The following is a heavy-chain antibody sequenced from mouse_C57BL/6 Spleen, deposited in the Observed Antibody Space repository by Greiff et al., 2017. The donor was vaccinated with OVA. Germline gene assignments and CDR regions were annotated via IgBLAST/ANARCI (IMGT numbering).Heavy chain of an antibody. J-gene: IGHJ3*01. CDR1: GYTFTDYE. V-gene: IGHV1-15*01. CDR3: YYCGFAY. CDR2: IDPETGGT. D-gene: IGHD1-1*01. Sequence: VKLQESGAELVRPGASVTLSCTASGYTFTDYEMHWVKQTPVHGLEWIGAIDPETGGTAYNQTFKGKAILTADKSSSTAYMELRSLTSEDSAVDCCYYCGFAYWGQGTLVTVSA.